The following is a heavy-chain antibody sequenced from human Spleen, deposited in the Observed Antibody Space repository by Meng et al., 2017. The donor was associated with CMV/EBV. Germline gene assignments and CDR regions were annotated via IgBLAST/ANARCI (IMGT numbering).Heavy chain of an antibody. J-gene: IGHJ4*02. CDR2: VSFSGPA. Sequence: QLQLQESGPGLVKPSETLSLTCTVSGVSVTSDAYRWGWVRQPPGRGLEWIGSVSFSGPAHYNPSLQSRVSIFLDTSMNQFSLNLKSVSAADAAVYFCARAPPNFYDDGATIDYWGQGTLVTVSS. V-gene: IGHV4-39*07. CDR3: ARAPPNFYDDGATIDY. CDR1: GVSVTSDAYR. D-gene: IGHD5/OR15-5a*01.